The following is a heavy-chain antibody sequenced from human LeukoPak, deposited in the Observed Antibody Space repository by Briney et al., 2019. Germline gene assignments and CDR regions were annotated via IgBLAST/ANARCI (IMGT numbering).Heavy chain of an antibody. CDR3: ARDMGYGDCSFDY. Sequence: GRSLRLSCAASGFTFSSYGMHWVRQAPGKGLEWVSAISGSSGSTYYADSVKGRFTISRDNSKNTLYLQMNSLRAEDTAVYYCARDMGYGDCSFDYWGQGTLVTVSS. D-gene: IGHD4-17*01. V-gene: IGHV3-23*01. CDR1: GFTFSSYG. CDR2: ISGSSGST. J-gene: IGHJ4*02.